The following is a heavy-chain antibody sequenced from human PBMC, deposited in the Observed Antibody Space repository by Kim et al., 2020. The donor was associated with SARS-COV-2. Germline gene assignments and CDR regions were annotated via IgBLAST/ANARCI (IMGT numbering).Heavy chain of an antibody. J-gene: IGHJ4*02. CDR1: GFTFSSYA. Sequence: GGSLRLSCAASGFTFSSYAMSWVRQAPGKGLEWVSAISGSGGSTYYADSVKGRFTISRDNSKNTLYLQMNSLRAEDTAVYYCAKDPPVGYCSGGSCWDDYWGQGTLVTVSS. CDR3: AKDPPVGYCSGGSCWDDY. D-gene: IGHD2-15*01. CDR2: ISGSGGST. V-gene: IGHV3-23*01.